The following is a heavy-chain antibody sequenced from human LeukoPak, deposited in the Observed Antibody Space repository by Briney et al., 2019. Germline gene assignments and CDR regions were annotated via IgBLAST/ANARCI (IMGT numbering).Heavy chain of an antibody. CDR2: IYYSGST. CDR3: ARASSIAAAGDDAFDI. CDR1: GGSISSGGYS. J-gene: IGHJ3*02. Sequence: SETLSLTCAVSGGSISSGGYSWSWIRQPPGKGLEWIGYIYYSGSTNYNPSLKSRVTISVDTSKNLFSLRLSSVTAADTAVYYCARASSIAAAGDDAFDIWGLGTKVTVSS. D-gene: IGHD6-13*01. V-gene: IGHV4-61*08.